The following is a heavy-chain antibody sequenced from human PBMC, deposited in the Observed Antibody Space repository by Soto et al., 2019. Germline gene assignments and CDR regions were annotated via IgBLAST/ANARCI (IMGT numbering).Heavy chain of an antibody. CDR3: AKKRMVAATYDAFDI. CDR2: IIPIFGTA. Sequence: SVKVSCKASGVTFSSYAISWVRQAPGQGLEWMGGIIPIFGTANYAQKFQGRVTITADESTSTAYMELSSLRSEDTAVYYCAKKRMVAATYDAFDIWGQGTMVTVSS. V-gene: IGHV1-69*13. CDR1: GVTFSSYA. D-gene: IGHD2-15*01. J-gene: IGHJ3*02.